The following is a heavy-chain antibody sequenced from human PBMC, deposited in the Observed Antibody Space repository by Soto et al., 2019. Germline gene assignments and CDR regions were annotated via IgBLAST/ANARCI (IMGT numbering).Heavy chain of an antibody. V-gene: IGHV3-64D*06. J-gene: IGHJ4*02. D-gene: IGHD5-12*01. CDR1: GCTFSSYA. CDR2: ICSNGGST. CDR3: VRGGGWDIVATIAFDY. Sequence: PGGSLRLSCSAAGCTFSSYAMHWVRQAPGKGLEYVSAICSNGGSTYYADSVKGRFTIYRDNSRNTLYLQMSSLRAEDTAVYYCVRGGGWDIVATIAFDYWGQGTLVTVSS.